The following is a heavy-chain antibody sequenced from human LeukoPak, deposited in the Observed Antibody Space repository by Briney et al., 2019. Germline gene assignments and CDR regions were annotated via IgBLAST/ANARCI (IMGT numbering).Heavy chain of an antibody. V-gene: IGHV4-30-2*01. CDR2: IYHSGSH. D-gene: IGHD3-10*01. CDR3: ARGGYGSGSYYNPYFDY. J-gene: IGHJ4*02. Sequence: SQTLPLTCAFCGCSLSRSGYSWSCIRQPPGKGVECIGYIYHSGSHYYNPSIQSRVTISVARSKNQFSMKLSSVTAADTAVYYCARGGYGSGSYYNPYFDYWGQGTLVTVSS. CDR1: GCSLSRSGYS.